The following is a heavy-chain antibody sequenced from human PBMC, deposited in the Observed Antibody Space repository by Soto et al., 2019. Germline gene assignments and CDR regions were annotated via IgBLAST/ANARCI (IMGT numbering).Heavy chain of an antibody. CDR3: VLGGLETGYYRDMDY. CDR2: ISAYNGDT. J-gene: IGHJ4*02. Sequence: ASVKVSCKXSGYTFKNYGINWVRQAPGRGLEWVAWISAYNGDTSYAQHFQGRVTVTTETLTNTAYMELRSLRPDDTAVYFCVLGGLETGYYRDMDYWGQGTLVTVSS. D-gene: IGHD3-9*01. CDR1: GYTFKNYG. V-gene: IGHV1-18*04.